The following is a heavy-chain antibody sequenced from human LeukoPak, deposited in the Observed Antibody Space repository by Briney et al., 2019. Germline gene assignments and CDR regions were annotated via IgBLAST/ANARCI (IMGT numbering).Heavy chain of an antibody. CDR3: AKARSSTVTTSFDY. CDR1: GFTFSSFA. J-gene: IGHJ4*02. V-gene: IGHV3-23*01. Sequence: GGSLRLSCAASGFTFSSFAMTWVRQAPGERLEWVSTISGSGGSTYYADSVKGRFTISRDNSKNTLYLQMNSLRAEDTAVYYCAKARSSTVTTSFDYWGQGTLVTVSS. D-gene: IGHD4-17*01. CDR2: ISGSGGST.